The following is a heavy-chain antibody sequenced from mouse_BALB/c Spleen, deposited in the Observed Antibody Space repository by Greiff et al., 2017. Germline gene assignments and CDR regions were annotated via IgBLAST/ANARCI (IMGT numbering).Heavy chain of an antibody. CDR2: INPSSGYT. CDR1: GYTFTSYT. D-gene: IGHD2-1*01. V-gene: IGHV1-4*01. Sequence: VQLQQSGAELARPGASVKMSCKASGYTFTSYTMHWVKQRPGQGLEWIGYINPSSGYTNYNQKFKDKATLTADKSSSTAYMQLSSLTSEDSAVYYCARGGIYYGNYGAFDYWGQGTTLTVSS. J-gene: IGHJ2*01. CDR3: ARGGIYYGNYGAFDY.